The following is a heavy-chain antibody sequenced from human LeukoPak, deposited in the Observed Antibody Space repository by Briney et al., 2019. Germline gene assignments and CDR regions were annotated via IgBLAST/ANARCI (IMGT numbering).Heavy chain of an antibody. V-gene: IGHV3-21*01. D-gene: IGHD6-19*01. CDR3: ARDYHGGIPVFDP. CDR2: ITGSSSYI. Sequence: GGSLRLSCAASGFTFSSYSMNWVRRAPGKGLEWVSSITGSSSYIYYTDSVKGRFTISRDNAKNTLYLQMNTLRAEDTAVYYCARDYHGGIPVFDPWGQGTLVTVSS. CDR1: GFTFSSYS. J-gene: IGHJ5*02.